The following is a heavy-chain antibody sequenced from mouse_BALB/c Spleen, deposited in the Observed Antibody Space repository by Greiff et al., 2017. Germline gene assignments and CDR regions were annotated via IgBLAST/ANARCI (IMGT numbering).Heavy chain of an antibody. Sequence: EVKLQESGPGLVKPSQSLSLTCSVTGYSITSGYYWNWIRQFPGNQLEWMGYISYDGSNNYNPSLKNRISITRDTSKNQFFLKLNSVTTEDTATYYCARGYYMVWFAYWGQGTLVTVSA. V-gene: IGHV3-6*02. CDR1: GYSITSGYY. D-gene: IGHD2-3*01. CDR2: ISYDGSN. J-gene: IGHJ3*01. CDR3: ARGYYMVWFAY.